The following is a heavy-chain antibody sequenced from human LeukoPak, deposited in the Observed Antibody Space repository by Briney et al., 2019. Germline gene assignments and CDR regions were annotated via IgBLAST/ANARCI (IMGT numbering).Heavy chain of an antibody. CDR1: GGTFSSYA. V-gene: IGHV1-69*13. D-gene: IGHD6-6*01. CDR3: ARMSIAARWEGPFDY. J-gene: IGHJ4*02. CDR2: IIPIFGTA. Sequence: SVKVSCKASGGTFSSYAISWVRQAPGQGLEWMGGIIPIFGTANYAQKFQGRVTITADESTSTAYMELSSLRSEDTAVYYCARMSIAARWEGPFDYWGQGTLVTVSS.